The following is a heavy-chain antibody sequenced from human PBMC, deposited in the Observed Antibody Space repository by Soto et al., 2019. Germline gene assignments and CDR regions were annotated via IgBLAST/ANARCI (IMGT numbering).Heavy chain of an antibody. CDR1: GYTFTSYG. V-gene: IGHV1-18*01. CDR2: ISVYNGNT. D-gene: IGHD3-22*01. Sequence: QVPLVQSGAEVKTPGASVKVSCQASGYTFTSYGISWVRQAPGQGLEWMGWISVYNGNTNYAQKLQGSVTMTTDTTTSTAYIELRSLGSDDTAVYYCASVGLRYYYDSSAWGWFDPWGQGTLVTVSS. J-gene: IGHJ5*02. CDR3: ASVGLRYYYDSSAWGWFDP.